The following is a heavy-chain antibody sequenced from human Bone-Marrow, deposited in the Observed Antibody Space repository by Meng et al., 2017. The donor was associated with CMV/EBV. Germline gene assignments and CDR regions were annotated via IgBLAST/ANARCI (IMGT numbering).Heavy chain of an antibody. Sequence: FSSYSMNWVRQAPGKGLWWVSRINSDGSSTSYADSVKGRFTISRDNAKNTLYLQMNSLRAEDTAVYYCARDRGKQLVYYYYYYGMDVWGQGTTVTVSS. CDR1: FSSYS. D-gene: IGHD6-6*01. J-gene: IGHJ6*02. V-gene: IGHV3-74*01. CDR2: INSDGSST. CDR3: ARDRGKQLVYYYYYYGMDV.